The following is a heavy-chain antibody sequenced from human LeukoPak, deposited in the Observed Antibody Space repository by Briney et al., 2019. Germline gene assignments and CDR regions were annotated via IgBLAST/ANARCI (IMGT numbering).Heavy chain of an antibody. J-gene: IGHJ4*02. Sequence: SETLSLTCAVYGGSFSGYYWSWIRQPPGKGLEWIVEINHSGSTNYNPSLKSRVTISVDTSKNQFSLKLSSVTAADTAVYYCARAVAMNYYGSGSYYNVLEVWGQGTLVTVSS. D-gene: IGHD3-10*01. CDR2: INHSGST. CDR1: GGSFSGYY. V-gene: IGHV4-34*01. CDR3: ARAVAMNYYGSGSYYNVLEV.